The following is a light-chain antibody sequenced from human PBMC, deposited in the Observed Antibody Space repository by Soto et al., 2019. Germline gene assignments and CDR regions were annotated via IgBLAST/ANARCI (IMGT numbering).Light chain of an antibody. Sequence: QSVLTQPPSVSGAPGQRVTISCTGSSSNIGAGYDVHWYQQLPGTAPKLLIYSNNNRPSGVPDRFSGSKSGTSASLAISGLQSEDEADYYCAVWDDSLNGHVFGAGTKVTVL. J-gene: IGLJ1*01. CDR1: SSNIGAGYD. CDR2: SNN. CDR3: AVWDDSLNGHV. V-gene: IGLV1-40*01.